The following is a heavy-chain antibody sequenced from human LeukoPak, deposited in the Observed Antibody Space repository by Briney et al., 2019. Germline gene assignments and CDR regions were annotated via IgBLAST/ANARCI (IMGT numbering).Heavy chain of an antibody. CDR1: GYSISSGYY. CDR2: IYHSGRT. J-gene: IGHJ6*03. CDR3: ARTTEGGYSYGYFYYYYMDV. Sequence: SETLSLTCTVSGYSISSGYYWGWIRQPPGKGLEWIGSIYHSGRTYYNPSLKSRVTISVDTSKNQFSLKLSSVTAADTAVYYCARTTEGGYSYGYFYYYYMDVWGKGTTATISS. V-gene: IGHV4-38-2*02. D-gene: IGHD5-18*01.